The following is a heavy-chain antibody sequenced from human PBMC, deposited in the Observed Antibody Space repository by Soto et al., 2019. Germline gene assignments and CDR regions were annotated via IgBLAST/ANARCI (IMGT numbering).Heavy chain of an antibody. CDR1: GYSFTDYH. J-gene: IGHJ6*01. D-gene: IGHD2-8*01. Sequence: ASVKVSCKASGYSFTDYHIHWVRQAPGQGLEWLGRINPKSGGTSTAQKFQGWVTMTTDTSISTASMELTRLTSDDTDIYYCARGDSTDCSNGVCSFFYNHDMDVWGRGTTVTV. V-gene: IGHV1-2*04. CDR3: ARGDSTDCSNGVCSFFYNHDMDV. CDR2: INPKSGGT.